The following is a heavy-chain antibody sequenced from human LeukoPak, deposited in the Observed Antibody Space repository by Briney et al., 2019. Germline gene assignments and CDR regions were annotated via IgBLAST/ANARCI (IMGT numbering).Heavy chain of an antibody. CDR1: GGTFSSYA. CDR3: ARGLVVVAAYFDY. Sequence: GASVKDSCKAFGGTFSSYAISWVGQAPGQGLEWMGRIIPILGIANYAQKFQGRVTITADKSTSTAYMELSSLRSEDTAVYYCARGLVVVAAYFDYWGQGTLVTVSS. V-gene: IGHV1-69*04. J-gene: IGHJ4*02. CDR2: IIPILGIA. D-gene: IGHD2-15*01.